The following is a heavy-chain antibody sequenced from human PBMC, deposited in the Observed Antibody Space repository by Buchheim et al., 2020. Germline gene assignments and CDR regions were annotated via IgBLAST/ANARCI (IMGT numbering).Heavy chain of an antibody. V-gene: IGHV4-34*01. CDR3: ARRLLYSSSSSFDY. J-gene: IGHJ4*02. Sequence: QVQLQQWGAGLLKPSETLSLTCAVYGGSFSGYYWSWIRQPPGKGLEWIGEINHSGSTNYNPSLKSRVPISVDTSNNQFSLKLSSVTAADTAVYYCARRLLYSSSSSFDYWGQGTL. CDR2: INHSGST. D-gene: IGHD6-6*01. CDR1: GGSFSGYY.